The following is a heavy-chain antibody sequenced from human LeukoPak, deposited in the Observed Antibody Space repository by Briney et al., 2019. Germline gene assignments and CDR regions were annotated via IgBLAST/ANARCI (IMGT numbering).Heavy chain of an antibody. Sequence: PGGSLRLSCAASGLSFSSFAMSWVRQGPARGLEWVSSIRGNGETFYADSVKGRFTVSRDNSRNTLYLQMNSLRAGDTAVYFCANAYSISWSGFDYWGQGTLVTVSS. V-gene: IGHV3-23*01. CDR2: IRGNGET. CDR3: ANAYSISWSGFDY. D-gene: IGHD6-13*01. J-gene: IGHJ4*02. CDR1: GLSFSSFA.